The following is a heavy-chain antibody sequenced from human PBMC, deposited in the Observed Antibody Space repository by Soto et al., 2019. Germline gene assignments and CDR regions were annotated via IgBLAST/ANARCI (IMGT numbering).Heavy chain of an antibody. J-gene: IGHJ6*02. CDR3: ARLKQLVFMDV. Sequence: QVQLVQSGAEVRKPEASVKVSCKASGYTFPNYGIIWVRQAPGQGLEWMAWISANNGNTKYAQKFQDRVTMTTDTSTTTAYMELRSLRSDDTAVYYCARLKQLVFMDVWGQGTTVTVSS. CDR1: GYTFPNYG. V-gene: IGHV1-18*01. CDR2: ISANNGNT. D-gene: IGHD6-13*01.